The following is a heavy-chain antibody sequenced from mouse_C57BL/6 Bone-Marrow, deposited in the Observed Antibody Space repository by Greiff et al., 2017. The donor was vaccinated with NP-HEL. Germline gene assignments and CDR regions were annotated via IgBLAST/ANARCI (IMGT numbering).Heavy chain of an antibody. Sequence: VQLKQSGAELARPGASVKLSCKASGISWVKQRTGQGLEWIGEIYPRSGNTYYNEKFKGKATLTADKSSSTAYMELRSLTSEDSAVYFCARGFDYWGQGTTLTVSS. CDR1: G. CDR2: IYPRSGNT. V-gene: IGHV1-81*01. J-gene: IGHJ2*01. CDR3: ARGFDY.